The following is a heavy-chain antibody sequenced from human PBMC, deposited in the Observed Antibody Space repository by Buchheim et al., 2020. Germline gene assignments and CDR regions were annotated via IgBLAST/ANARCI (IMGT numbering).Heavy chain of an antibody. CDR3: ARDWLDCSSTSCYGDYYYYMDV. J-gene: IGHJ6*03. D-gene: IGHD2-2*01. V-gene: IGHV3-11*01. Sequence: QVQLVESGGGLVKPGGSLRLSCAASGFTFSDYYMSWIRQAPGKGLEWVSYISSSGSTIYYADSVKGRFTISRDNAKNSLYLQMNSLRAEDTAVYYCARDWLDCSSTSCYGDYYYYMDVWGKGTT. CDR2: ISSSGSTI. CDR1: GFTFSDYY.